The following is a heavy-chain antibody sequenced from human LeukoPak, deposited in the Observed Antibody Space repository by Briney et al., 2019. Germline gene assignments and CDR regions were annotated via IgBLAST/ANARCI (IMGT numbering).Heavy chain of an antibody. Sequence: GGSLRLSCAASGFTFSSYSMNWVRQAPGKGLEWVSYISSSSSTIYYADSVKGRFTISRDNAKNSLYLQMNSLRAEDTAVYYCARLTVTTSEWFHLSDWGQGTLVTVSS. V-gene: IGHV3-48*01. CDR2: ISSSSSTI. D-gene: IGHD4-17*01. CDR1: GFTFSSYS. CDR3: ARLTVTTSEWFHLSD. J-gene: IGHJ4*02.